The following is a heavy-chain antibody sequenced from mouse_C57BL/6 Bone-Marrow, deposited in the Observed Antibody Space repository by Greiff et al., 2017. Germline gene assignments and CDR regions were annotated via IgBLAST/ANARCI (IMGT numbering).Heavy chain of an antibody. CDR2: ISDGGSYT. D-gene: IGHD2-4*01. CDR3: ARGSYDYDEGFDN. CDR1: GFTFSSYA. J-gene: IGHJ2*01. V-gene: IGHV5-4*03. Sequence: EVMLVESGGGLVKPGGSLKLSCAASGFTFSSYAMPWVRQTPEKRLEWVATISDGGSYTYYPDNVKGRFTISRDNATNNLYLQMSHLKSEDTAMYYCARGSYDYDEGFDNWGRGTTLTVSA.